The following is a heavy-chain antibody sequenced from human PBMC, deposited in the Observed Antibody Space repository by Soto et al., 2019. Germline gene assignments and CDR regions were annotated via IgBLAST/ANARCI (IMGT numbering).Heavy chain of an antibody. Sequence: QLVESGGGLVQAGGSLKLSCSASGFTFSRSDLHWVRQAPGKGLEWVGRVRSKIHNYATSFADSVRGRFTISRNDSDNTVSLEMSCLKSEDTALYYCSRHEEGRRMVFYGMDVWGQGTTGTVSS. CDR1: GFTFSRSD. V-gene: IGHV3-73*02. J-gene: IGHJ6*02. CDR2: VRSKIHNYAT. D-gene: IGHD2-8*01. CDR3: SRHEEGRRMVFYGMDV.